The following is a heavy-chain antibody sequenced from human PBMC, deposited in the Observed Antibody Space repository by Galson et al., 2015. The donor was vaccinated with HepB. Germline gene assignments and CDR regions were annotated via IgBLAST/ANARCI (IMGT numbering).Heavy chain of an antibody. J-gene: IGHJ6*02. CDR2: IKSKTDGGTT. CDR3: TVSPYYDFWSGYYARYYYYYGMDV. D-gene: IGHD3-3*01. V-gene: IGHV3-15*01. Sequence: SLRLSCAASGFTFSNAWMSWVRQAPGKGLEWVGRIKSKTDGGTTDYAAPVKGRFTISRDDSKNTLYLQMNSLKTEDTAVYYCTVSPYYDFWSGYYARYYYYYGMDVWGQGTTVTVSS. CDR1: GFTFSNAW.